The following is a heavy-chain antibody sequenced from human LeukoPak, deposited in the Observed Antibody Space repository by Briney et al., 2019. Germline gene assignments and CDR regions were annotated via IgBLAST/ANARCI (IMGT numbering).Heavy chain of an antibody. CDR2: ISGSGGST. CDR1: GSTFSSYA. D-gene: IGHD3-10*01. V-gene: IGHV3-23*01. J-gene: IGHJ3*02. CDR3: AKDYYYGSGRGPAAFDI. Sequence: GGSLRLSCAASGSTFSSYAMSWVRQAPGKGLEWVSAISGSGGSTHYADSVKGRFTISRDNSKNTLYLQMNSLRAEDTAVYYCAKDYYYGSGRGPAAFDIWGQGTMVTVSS.